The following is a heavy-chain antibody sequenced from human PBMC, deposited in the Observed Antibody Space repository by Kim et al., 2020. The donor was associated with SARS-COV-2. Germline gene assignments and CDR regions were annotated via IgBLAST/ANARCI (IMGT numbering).Heavy chain of an antibody. CDR3: ARDLLVGATSYGMDV. Sequence: GGSLRLSCAASGFTFSSYGMHWVRQAPGKGLEWVAVIWYDGSNKYYADSVKGRFTISRDNSKNTLYLQMNSLRAEDTAVYYCARDLLVGATSYGMDVWGQWTTVTVSS. CDR1: GFTFSSYG. J-gene: IGHJ6*02. D-gene: IGHD1-26*01. V-gene: IGHV3-33*01. CDR2: IWYDGSNK.